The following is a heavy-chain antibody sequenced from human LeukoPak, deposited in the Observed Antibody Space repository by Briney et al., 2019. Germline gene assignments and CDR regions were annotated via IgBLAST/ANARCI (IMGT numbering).Heavy chain of an antibody. CDR1: GGSFSGYY. CDR3: ARGRVVVVAATFYYYYYYMDV. CDR2: INHSGST. J-gene: IGHJ6*03. Sequence: SETLSLTCAVYGGSFSGYYWSWIRQPPGKGLECIGEINHSGSTNYNPSLKSRVTISVDTSKNQFSLKLSSVTAADTAVYYCARGRVVVVAATFYYYYYYMDVWGKGTTVTVSS. V-gene: IGHV4-34*01. D-gene: IGHD2-15*01.